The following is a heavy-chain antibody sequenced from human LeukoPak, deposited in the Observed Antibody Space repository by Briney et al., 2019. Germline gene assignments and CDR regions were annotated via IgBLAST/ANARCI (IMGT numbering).Heavy chain of an antibody. V-gene: IGHV3-74*01. J-gene: IGHJ4*02. Sequence: PGGSLRLSCAASGFTFSSYSMHWVRQAPGRGLVWVSIITKDGITTNYADSVKGRFTISRDNAKNALYLQMNSLRAEDAAVYYCARPGGSGNAFDYWGQGTLVSVSS. CDR3: ARPGGSGNAFDY. CDR1: GFTFSSYS. D-gene: IGHD5-12*01. CDR2: ITKDGITT.